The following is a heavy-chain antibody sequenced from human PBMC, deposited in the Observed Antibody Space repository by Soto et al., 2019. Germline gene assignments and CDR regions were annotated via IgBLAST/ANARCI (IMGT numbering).Heavy chain of an antibody. CDR1: GFTFDDYA. J-gene: IGHJ3*02. CDR3: AKDISIFGVVPDAFDI. V-gene: IGHV3-9*01. D-gene: IGHD3-3*01. Sequence: GGSLRLSCAASGFTFDDYAMHWFRQAPGKGLEWVSGISWNSGSIGYADSVKGRFTISRDNAKNSLYLQMNSLRAEDTALYYCAKDISIFGVVPDAFDIWGQGTMVTVSS. CDR2: ISWNSGSI.